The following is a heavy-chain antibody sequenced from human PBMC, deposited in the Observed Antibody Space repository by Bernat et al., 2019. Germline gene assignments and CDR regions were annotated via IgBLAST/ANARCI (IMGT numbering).Heavy chain of an antibody. J-gene: IGHJ4*02. CDR3: VRDTPSIAVAMAN. D-gene: IGHD6-19*01. Sequence: QVQLVQSGAEVKKPGASVKVSCKASGYTFTGYYMHWVRQAPGQGLEWMGRINPNSGGTNYAQKFQGRVTMTRDTSISTAYMELSRLRSDDTAVYYCVRDTPSIAVAMANWGQGTLVTVSS. CDR1: GYTFTGYY. V-gene: IGHV1-2*06. CDR2: INPNSGGT.